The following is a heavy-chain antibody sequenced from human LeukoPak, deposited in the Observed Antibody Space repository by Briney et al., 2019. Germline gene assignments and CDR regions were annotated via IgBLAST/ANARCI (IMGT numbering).Heavy chain of an antibody. CDR2: VVGTGGT. Sequence: GGSLRLSCAVSGFTLSNHAVSWVRQVPGKGLEWVSIVVGTGGTWYADAVKGRFVLSRDNSKNTLYLQMNSLRAEDTAVYYCARGGGLSGYDRPYYFDYWGQGTLVTVSS. CDR3: ARGGGLSGYDRPYYFDY. CDR1: GFTLSNHA. J-gene: IGHJ4*02. D-gene: IGHD5-12*01. V-gene: IGHV3-66*02.